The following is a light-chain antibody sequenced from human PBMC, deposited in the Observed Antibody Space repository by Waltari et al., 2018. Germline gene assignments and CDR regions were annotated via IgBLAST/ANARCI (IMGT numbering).Light chain of an antibody. J-gene: IGLJ2*01. V-gene: IGLV2-14*01. Sequence: QSALTQPASVSGSPGQSITLSCTGTSRDVCGYNHVSWYQQHPGKAPNLMIYDVSKRPSGVSNRFSGSKSGNTASLTISGLQAEYEADYYCSSYTSSSTLVFGGGTKLTVL. CDR3: SSYTSSSTLV. CDR2: DVS. CDR1: SRDVCGYNH.